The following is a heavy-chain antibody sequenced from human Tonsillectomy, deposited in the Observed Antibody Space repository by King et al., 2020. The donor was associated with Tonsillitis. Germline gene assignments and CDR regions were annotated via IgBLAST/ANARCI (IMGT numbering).Heavy chain of an antibody. CDR2: ISGSGGSP. D-gene: IGHD3-10*01. CDR1: GFTFSSYA. V-gene: IGHV3-23*04. J-gene: IGHJ4*02. Sequence: VQLVESGGGLVQPGGSLRLSCAASGFTFSSYAMSWVRQAPGKGLEWVSDISGSGGSPYYADSVKGRFTISRDNSKNTLYLQMNSLRAEDTAAYYCAKEGVIYGSGYYFDYWGQGTLVTVSS. CDR3: AKEGVIYGSGYYFDY.